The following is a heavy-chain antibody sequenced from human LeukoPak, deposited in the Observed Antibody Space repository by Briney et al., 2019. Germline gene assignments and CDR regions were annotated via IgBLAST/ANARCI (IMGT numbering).Heavy chain of an antibody. D-gene: IGHD6-6*01. CDR3: ARAVRIAARPRDDAFDI. V-gene: IGHV1-69*04. CDR2: IIPILGIA. CDR1: GGTFSSYA. Sequence: SVKVSCKASGGTFSSYAISWVRQAPGQGLEWMGRIIPILGIANYAQKFQGRVTITADKSTSTAYMELGSLRSEDTAVYYCARAVRIAARPRDDAFDIWGQGTMVTVSS. J-gene: IGHJ3*02.